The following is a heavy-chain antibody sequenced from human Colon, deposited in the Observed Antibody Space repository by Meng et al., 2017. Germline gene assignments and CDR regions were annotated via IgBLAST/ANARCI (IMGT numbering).Heavy chain of an antibody. CDR3: VRSSGWVKTGFDP. D-gene: IGHD6-19*01. V-gene: IGHV4-39*01. Sequence: QVQLQESGPGLVKPSQTLSLTCTVSGGSISSGVYYWSWLRQPPGKGLEWIGSIGHSGFTYYTPSLKSRVTVSIDTSRNQFSLWLTSVTAADTAVYYCVRSSGWVKTGFDPWGQGTLVTVSS. CDR1: GGSISSGVYY. CDR2: IGHSGFT. J-gene: IGHJ5*02.